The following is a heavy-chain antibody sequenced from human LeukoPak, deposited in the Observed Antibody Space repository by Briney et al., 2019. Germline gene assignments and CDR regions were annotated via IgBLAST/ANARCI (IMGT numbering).Heavy chain of an antibody. J-gene: IGHJ5*02. CDR2: IYTSGST. D-gene: IGHD3-3*01. V-gene: IGHV4-4*07. Sequence: KPSETLSLTCTVSGGSISSYYWSWIRQPAGKGLEWIGRIYTSGSTNYNPSLKSRVTMSVDTSKTQFSLKLSSVTAADTAVYYCARANDFWNRGALDPWGQGTLVTVSS. CDR1: GGSISSYY. CDR3: ARANDFWNRGALDP.